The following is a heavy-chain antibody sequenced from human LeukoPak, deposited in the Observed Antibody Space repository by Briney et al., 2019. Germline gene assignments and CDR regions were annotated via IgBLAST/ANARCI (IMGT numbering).Heavy chain of an antibody. CDR2: INPNSGGT. V-gene: IGHV1-2*02. Sequence: GASVKVSCKASGYTFTGYYMHWVRQAPGQGLEWMGWINPNSGGTNYAQKFQGRVTMTRDTSISTAYMELSRLRSDDTAVYYCARTYGDNAEYFQHWGQGTLVTVSS. CDR3: ARTYGDNAEYFQH. CDR1: GYTFTGYY. D-gene: IGHD4-17*01. J-gene: IGHJ1*01.